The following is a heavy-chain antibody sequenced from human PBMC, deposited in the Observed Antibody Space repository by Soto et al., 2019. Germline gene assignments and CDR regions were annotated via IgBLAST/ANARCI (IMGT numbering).Heavy chain of an antibody. CDR2: IIPILGIA. CDR3: ARDHGYYDSSGLFDY. D-gene: IGHD3-22*01. CDR1: GGTFSSYT. Sequence: SVKVSCKASGGTFSSYTISWVRQAPGQGLEWMGRIIPILGIANYAQKFQGRVTITADKSTSTAYMELSSLRSEDTAVYYCARDHGYYDSSGLFDYWGQGTLVTVSS. J-gene: IGHJ4*02. V-gene: IGHV1-69*04.